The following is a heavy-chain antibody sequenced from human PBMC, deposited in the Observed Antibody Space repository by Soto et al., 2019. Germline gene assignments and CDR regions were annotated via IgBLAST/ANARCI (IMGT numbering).Heavy chain of an antibody. CDR1: GYTFTSYF. V-gene: IGHV1-46*01. D-gene: IGHD6-19*01. CDR3: ARAERYTGGYAYFQH. Sequence: QVQLVQSGAEVKKPGASVKVSCKASGYTFTSYFIHWVRQTPGQGLEWLGLINPSDTNTRYAQKFQGRVTMTRDTSTSTVYMELSSLRSEDTAVYFCARAERYTGGYAYFQHWGQGTLISVSS. CDR2: INPSDTNT. J-gene: IGHJ1*01.